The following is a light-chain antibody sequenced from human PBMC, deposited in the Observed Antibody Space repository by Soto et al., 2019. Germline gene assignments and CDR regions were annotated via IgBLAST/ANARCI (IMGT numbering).Light chain of an antibody. Sequence: SVLTQPPSASGTPGQRVTISCSGSSSSIGTNSVNWYQQLPGTAPKLLIYNNNQRPSGVPDRFSGSKSVTSASLAISGLQSEDEAEYYCAAWDDSVDGVVFGGGTKVTVL. CDR3: AAWDDSVDGVV. CDR2: NNN. CDR1: SSSIGTNS. J-gene: IGLJ3*02. V-gene: IGLV1-44*01.